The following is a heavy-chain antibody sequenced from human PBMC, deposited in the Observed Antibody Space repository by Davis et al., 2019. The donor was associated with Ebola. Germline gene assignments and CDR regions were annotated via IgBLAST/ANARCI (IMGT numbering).Heavy chain of an antibody. CDR3: ARLILGYCSSTSCRRQYYYYYYMDV. CDR1: GGTFSSYA. Sequence: SVKVSCKASGGTFSSYAISWVRQAPGQGLEWMGGIIPILGIANYAQKFQGRVTITADKSTSTAYMELSSLRSEDTAVYYCARLILGYCSSTSCRRQYYYYYYMDVWGKGTTVTVSS. V-gene: IGHV1-69*10. D-gene: IGHD2-2*01. CDR2: IIPILGIA. J-gene: IGHJ6*03.